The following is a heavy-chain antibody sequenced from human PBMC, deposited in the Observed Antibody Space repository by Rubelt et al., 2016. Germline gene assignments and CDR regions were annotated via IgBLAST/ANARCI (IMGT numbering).Heavy chain of an antibody. CDR3: ASQWFGEPHDAFDI. J-gene: IGHJ3*02. V-gene: IGHV4-38-2*02. Sequence: QVQLQESGPGLVKPSETLSLTCTVSGYSISSGYYWGWIRQPPGKGLEWIGSIYHSGSTYYNPSLKSRVTISVDTSKNQFSLKLSSVTAADTAVYYCASQWFGEPHDAFDIWGQGTMVTVSS. CDR2: IYHSGST. D-gene: IGHD3-10*01. CDR1: GYSISSGYY.